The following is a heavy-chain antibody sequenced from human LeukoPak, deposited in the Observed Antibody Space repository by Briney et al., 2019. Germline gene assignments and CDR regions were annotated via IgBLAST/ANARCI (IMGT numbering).Heavy chain of an antibody. D-gene: IGHD3-10*01. V-gene: IGHV1-24*01. CDR3: ATMAVRFFVSRFDP. J-gene: IGHJ5*02. CDR2: FDPEDGET. Sequence: ASVKVSCKASGYTFTGYYMHWVRQAPGKGLEWMGGFDPEDGETIYAQKFQGRIIMTEDTSTDATYMELSSLTSEDTAVYYCATMAVRFFVSRFDPWGQGTLVTVSS. CDR1: GYTFTGYY.